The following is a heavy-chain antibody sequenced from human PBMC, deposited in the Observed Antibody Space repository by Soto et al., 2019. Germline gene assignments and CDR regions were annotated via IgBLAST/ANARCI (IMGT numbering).Heavy chain of an antibody. CDR3: ARGLNGYLSYFDY. CDR1: GYTFTSYA. V-gene: IGHV1-3*01. Sequence: QVQLVQSGAEVKKPGASVKVSCKASGYTFTSYAMHWVRQAPGQRLEWMGWINAGNGNTKYSQKFQGRVTITRDTSASTAYMELSSLRSEDTAVYYCARGLNGYLSYFDYWGQGTLVTVSS. D-gene: IGHD5-18*01. CDR2: INAGNGNT. J-gene: IGHJ4*02.